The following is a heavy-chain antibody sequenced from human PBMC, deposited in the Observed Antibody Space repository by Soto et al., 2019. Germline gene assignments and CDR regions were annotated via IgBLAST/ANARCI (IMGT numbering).Heavy chain of an antibody. CDR1: GFTVSSNY. J-gene: IGHJ4*02. CDR2: IYSGGST. CDR3: ARAVSGYCSGGSCYYFDY. D-gene: IGHD2-15*01. V-gene: IGHV3-53*01. Sequence: GGSLRLSCAASGFTVSSNYMSWVRQAPGKGLEWVSVIYSGGSTYYADSVKGRFTISRDNSKNTLYLQMNSLRAGDTAVYYCARAVSGYCSGGSCYYFDYWGQGTLVTVSS.